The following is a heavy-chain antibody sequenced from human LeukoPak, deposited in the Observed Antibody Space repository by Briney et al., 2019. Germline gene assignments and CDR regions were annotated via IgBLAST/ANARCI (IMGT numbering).Heavy chain of an antibody. Sequence: GGSLRLSCAASGFTFSSYGMHWVRQAPGKGLEWVAFIRYDGSNKYYADSVKGRFTISRDNSKNTLYLQMNSLRAEDTAVYYCARDGYHYYGSGTYFGYYYMDVWGKGTTVTISS. J-gene: IGHJ6*03. CDR2: IRYDGSNK. V-gene: IGHV3-30*02. CDR3: ARDGYHYYGSGTYFGYYYMDV. D-gene: IGHD3-10*01. CDR1: GFTFSSYG.